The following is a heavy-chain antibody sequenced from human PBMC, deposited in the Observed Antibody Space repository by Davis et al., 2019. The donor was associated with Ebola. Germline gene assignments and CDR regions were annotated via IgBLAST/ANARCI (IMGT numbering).Heavy chain of an antibody. J-gene: IGHJ6*02. D-gene: IGHD1-1*01. CDR1: GGSISSGGYY. Sequence: SETLSLTCTVSGGSISSGGYYWSWIRQHPGKGLEWIGYIYYSGSTYYNPSLKSRVTISVDTSKNQFSLKLSSVTAADTAVYYCARGTELRLYGMDVWGQGTTVTVSS. CDR3: ARGTELRLYGMDV. V-gene: IGHV4-31*03. CDR2: IYYSGST.